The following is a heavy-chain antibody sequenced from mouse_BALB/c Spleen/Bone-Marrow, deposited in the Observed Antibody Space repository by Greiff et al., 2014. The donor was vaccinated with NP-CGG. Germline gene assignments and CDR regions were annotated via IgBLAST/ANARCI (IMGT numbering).Heavy chain of an antibody. V-gene: IGHV1-63*02. CDR1: GYTFTNYW. CDR3: AREGSY. Sequence: QVQLQQSGAELVRPGTSVKMSCKAAGYTFTNYWIGWIKRRPGHGLEWIGDIYCGGGYTNYNEKFKGKATLTADTSSNTTYMHLSSLTSEDSAIYYCAREGSYWGQGTLVTVSA. J-gene: IGHJ3*01. CDR2: IYCGGGYT.